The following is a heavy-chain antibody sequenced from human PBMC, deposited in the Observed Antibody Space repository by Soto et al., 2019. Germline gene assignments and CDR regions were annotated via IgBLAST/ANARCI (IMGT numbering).Heavy chain of an antibody. Sequence: QVQLQESGPGLVEPSQTLSLTCTVSGGSVSSGGYFWSWIRQPPGKGLEWIGHIYNSVSIYGNPSLKSRLTISVDTSKNQFSLKLNSVTAADTAVYFCARGSEVDKVDYWGQGTLVTVSS. J-gene: IGHJ4*02. CDR3: ARGSEVDKVDY. CDR2: IYNSVSI. D-gene: IGHD2-15*01. CDR1: GGSVSSGGYF. V-gene: IGHV4-30-4*01.